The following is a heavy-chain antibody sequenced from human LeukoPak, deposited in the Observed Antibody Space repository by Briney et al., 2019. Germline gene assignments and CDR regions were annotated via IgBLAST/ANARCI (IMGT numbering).Heavy chain of an antibody. CDR2: ISSSGSTI. D-gene: IGHD5-12*01. CDR3: ARGPDIVATIDYYYYYMDV. CDR1: GFTFSSYE. Sequence: QPGGSLRLSCAASGFTFSSYEMNWVRQAPGKGLEWVSYISSSGSTIYYADSVKGRFTISRDNAKNSLYLQMNSLRAEDTALYYCARGPDIVATIDYYYYYMDVWGKGTTVTVSS. V-gene: IGHV3-48*03. J-gene: IGHJ6*03.